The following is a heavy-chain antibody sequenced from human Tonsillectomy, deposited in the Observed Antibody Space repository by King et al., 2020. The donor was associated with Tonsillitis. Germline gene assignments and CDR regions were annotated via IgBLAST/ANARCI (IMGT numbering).Heavy chain of an antibody. Sequence: QLQESGPGLVKPSETLSLTCTVSGGSIGSYYWSWIRQPPGKGLEWIGYIYYSGSTNSNPSLKSRVTISLDTSKNQFSLKLTSVTAADTAVYYCASGPPTYYWGQGTLVTVSS. V-gene: IGHV4-59*01. CDR3: ASGPPTYY. J-gene: IGHJ4*02. D-gene: IGHD2/OR15-2a*01. CDR1: GGSIGSYY. CDR2: IYYSGST.